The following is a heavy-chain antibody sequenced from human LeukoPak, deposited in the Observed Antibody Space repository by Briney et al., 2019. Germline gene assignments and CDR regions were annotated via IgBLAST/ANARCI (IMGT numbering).Heavy chain of an antibody. D-gene: IGHD4-17*01. CDR3: ARDVPNPDYGDPEDAFDI. CDR1: GFTFSSYN. Sequence: GGSLRLSCAASGFTFSSYNMNWVRQAPGKGLEWVSDISSSGSTIYFADSVKGRFTISRDNAKNSLYLQMNSLRAEDTAVYYCARDVPNPDYGDPEDAFDIWGQGTMVTVSS. J-gene: IGHJ3*02. V-gene: IGHV3-48*01. CDR2: ISSSGSTI.